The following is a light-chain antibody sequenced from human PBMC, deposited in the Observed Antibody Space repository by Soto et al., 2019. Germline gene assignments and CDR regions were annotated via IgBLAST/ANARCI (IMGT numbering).Light chain of an antibody. CDR3: SLYTSSSTYV. CDR2: DVN. V-gene: IGLV2-14*01. J-gene: IGLJ1*01. Sequence: QSVLTQPASVSGSPGQSITISCNGTSSDVGVYNYVSWYQQHPNKAPKLMIYDVNNRPSGVSNRFSGSKSGNTASLTISGLQHEDEADHYCSLYTSSSTYVFGTGTKVTAL. CDR1: SSDVGVYNY.